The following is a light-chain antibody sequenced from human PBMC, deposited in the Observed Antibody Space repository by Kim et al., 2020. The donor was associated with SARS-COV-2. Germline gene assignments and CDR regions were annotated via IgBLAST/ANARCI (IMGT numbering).Light chain of an antibody. V-gene: IGLV3-19*01. CDR1: SLRSYY. CDR2: GKN. Sequence: SSELTQDPAVSVALGQTVRITCQGDSLRSYYASWYQQKPGQAPVLVIYGKNNRPSGIPDRFSGSSSGNTDSLTITGAQAEDEADDYCNSRDSSGNHYVFG. CDR3: NSRDSSGNHYV. J-gene: IGLJ1*01.